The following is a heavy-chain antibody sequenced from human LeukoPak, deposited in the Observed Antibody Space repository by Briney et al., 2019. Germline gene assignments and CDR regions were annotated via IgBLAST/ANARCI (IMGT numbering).Heavy chain of an antibody. V-gene: IGHV1-69*13. Sequence: SVKVSCKASGYTFTNYYIHWVRQAPGQGLEWMGGIIPIFGTANYAQKFQGRVTITADESTSTAYMELSSLRSEDTAVYYCATPWYYDFWSGYYFWGQGTLVTVSS. CDR3: ATPWYYDFWSGYYF. CDR2: IIPIFGTA. D-gene: IGHD3-3*01. J-gene: IGHJ4*02. CDR1: GYTFTNYY.